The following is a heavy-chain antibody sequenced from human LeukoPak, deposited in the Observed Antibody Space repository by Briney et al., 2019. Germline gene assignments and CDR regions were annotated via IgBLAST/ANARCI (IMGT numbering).Heavy chain of an antibody. J-gene: IGHJ4*02. CDR2: IRYDGSNK. Sequence: GGSLRLSCAASGFTFSSYGMHWVRQAPGKGLEWVAFIRYDGSNKYYADSVKGRFTISRDNSKNTLYLQMNSLRGEDTAVYYCARGLAAAGTRFVYTRRGYFDYWGQGTLVTVSS. V-gene: IGHV3-30*02. CDR1: GFTFSSYG. D-gene: IGHD6-13*01. CDR3: ARGLAAAGTRFVYTRRGYFDY.